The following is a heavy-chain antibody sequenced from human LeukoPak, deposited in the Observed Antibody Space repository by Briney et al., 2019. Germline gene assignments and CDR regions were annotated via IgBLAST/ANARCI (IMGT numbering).Heavy chain of an antibody. D-gene: IGHD1-26*01. CDR2: IYYTGST. CDR3: ARGNSGSYYGFDY. Sequence: PSETLSLTWTVSGGSISSYYWSWIRQPPGKGLEWIGYIYYTGSTNYNPSLKSRVTISVDTSKNQFSLKLSSVTAADTAVYYCARGNSGSYYGFDYWGQGTLVTVSS. V-gene: IGHV4-59*01. CDR1: GGSISSYY. J-gene: IGHJ4*02.